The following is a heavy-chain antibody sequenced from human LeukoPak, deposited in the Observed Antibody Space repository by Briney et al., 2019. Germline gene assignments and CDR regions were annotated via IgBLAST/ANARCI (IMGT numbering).Heavy chain of an antibody. CDR3: ARHFDF. V-gene: IGHV4-39*01. J-gene: IGHJ4*02. CDR1: GDSISSSGSY. CDR2: ISYSGST. Sequence: PSETLSLTCTVSGDSISSSGSYWGWIRQPPGKGLEWIGTISYSGSTYYNPSLKSRVTISVDTSKNQFSLRLNSMTAADTAVYYCARHFDFWGQGTLVTASS.